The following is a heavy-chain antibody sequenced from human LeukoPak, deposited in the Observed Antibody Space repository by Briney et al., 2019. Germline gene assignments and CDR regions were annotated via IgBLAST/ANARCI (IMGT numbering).Heavy chain of an antibody. V-gene: IGHV4-39*07. Sequence: SETLSLTCTVSGGSISSNNYYWGWIRQPPGKGLEWIGSIYYDGSTYYNPSLQSRVTISVDRSKNQFSLKLSSVTAADTAVYYCARSDYGGNSYFDYWGQGTLVTVSS. D-gene: IGHD4-23*01. CDR3: ARSDYGGNSYFDY. J-gene: IGHJ4*02. CDR1: GGSISSNNYY. CDR2: IYYDGST.